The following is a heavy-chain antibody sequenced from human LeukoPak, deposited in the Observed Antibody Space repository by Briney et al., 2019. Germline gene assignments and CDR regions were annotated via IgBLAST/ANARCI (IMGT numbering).Heavy chain of an antibody. D-gene: IGHD2-15*01. Sequence: TGGSLRLSCAASRFTFSSYAMSWVRQAPGKGLEWVSSISSGGNTYYADSVKGRFTISRDNSKNTLYLQLNSLRAEDTAVYYCARQHCSGGDCYFFDWGQGTLVTVSS. CDR2: ISSGGNT. CDR3: ARQHCSGGDCYFFD. J-gene: IGHJ4*02. CDR1: RFTFSSYA. V-gene: IGHV3-23*01.